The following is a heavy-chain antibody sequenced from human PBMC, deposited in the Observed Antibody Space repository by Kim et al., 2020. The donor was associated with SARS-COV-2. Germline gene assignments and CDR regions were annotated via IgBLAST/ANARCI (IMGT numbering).Heavy chain of an antibody. V-gene: IGHV3-53*01. CDR2: IYSGGST. D-gene: IGHD6-13*01. J-gene: IGHJ4*02. Sequence: GGSLRLSCAASGFTVSSNYMSWVRQAPGKGLEWVSVIYSGGSTYYADSVKGRFTISRDNSKITLYLQMNSLRAEDTAVYYCARETGSSWRYFVYWGQGTLVTVSS. CDR3: ARETGSSWRYFVY. CDR1: GFTVSSNY.